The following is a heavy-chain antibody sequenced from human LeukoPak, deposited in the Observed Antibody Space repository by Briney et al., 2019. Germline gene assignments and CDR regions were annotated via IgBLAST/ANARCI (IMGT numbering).Heavy chain of an antibody. Sequence: NPSETLSLTCAVYGGSFSGYYWGWIRQPPGKGLEWIGEINHSGSTNYNPSLKSRVTISVDTSKNQFSLKLSSVTAADTAVYYCARLFTIFGVVITYYFDYWGQGTLVTVSS. CDR1: GGSFSGYY. D-gene: IGHD3-3*01. J-gene: IGHJ4*02. V-gene: IGHV4-34*01. CDR3: ARLFTIFGVVITYYFDY. CDR2: INHSGST.